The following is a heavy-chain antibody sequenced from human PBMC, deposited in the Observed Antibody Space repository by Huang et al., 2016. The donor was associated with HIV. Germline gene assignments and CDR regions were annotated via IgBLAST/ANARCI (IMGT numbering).Heavy chain of an antibody. D-gene: IGHD3-22*01. Sequence: QVQLQESGPGLLKPSETLSLTCTVSGGSISNYYWSWIRQPAGKGLEWIGRIQSSGTTNSSPSLKSRVTMSVDTSKNQLSLKLTSVTAADTAVYYCAKASSDYYYYFHSWGQGTLVTVSS. CDR1: GGSISNYY. CDR2: IQSSGTT. J-gene: IGHJ4*02. CDR3: AKASSDYYYYFHS. V-gene: IGHV4-4*07.